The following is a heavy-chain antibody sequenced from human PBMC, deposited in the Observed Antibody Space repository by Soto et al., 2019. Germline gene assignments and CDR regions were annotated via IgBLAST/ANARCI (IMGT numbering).Heavy chain of an antibody. D-gene: IGHD3-10*01. CDR3: ARGVGSGSYYNQYSWFDP. V-gene: IGHV1-46*02. Sequence: ASVKVSCKPSGYTFNTYYLHWVRQAPGQALGWMGVIHPSGGGTTYAQKFLGRVTVTRDTSTSTVFMELSSLRSDDTAVYYCARGVGSGSYYNQYSWFDPWGQGTLVTVSS. CDR2: IHPSGGGT. CDR1: GYTFNTYY. J-gene: IGHJ5*02.